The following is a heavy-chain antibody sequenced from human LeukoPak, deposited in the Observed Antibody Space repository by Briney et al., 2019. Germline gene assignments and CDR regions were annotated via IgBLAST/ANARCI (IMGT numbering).Heavy chain of an antibody. V-gene: IGHV4-4*07. D-gene: IGHD5-18*01. J-gene: IGHJ3*02. Sequence: SETLSLTCTVSGGSISSYYWSWIRQPAGKGLEWIGRIYTSGSTNYNPSLKSRVAMSVDTSKNQSSLKLSSVTAADTAVYYCARDAPRVSWVQLWSLTDAFEICGQGTMVTVSS. CDR1: GGSISSYY. CDR2: IYTSGST. CDR3: ARDAPRVSWVQLWSLTDAFEI.